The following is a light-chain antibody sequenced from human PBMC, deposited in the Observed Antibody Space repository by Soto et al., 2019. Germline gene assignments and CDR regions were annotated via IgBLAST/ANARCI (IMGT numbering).Light chain of an antibody. Sequence: EIVMTQSPATLSVSPGERATLSCRASQSVSSNLAWYQQKPGQAPRLLIYGASTRAAGIPARFSGSGSGTEFNLTISSLQSEDFAVYDCQQYNNWPLTFGGGTKVEIK. CDR2: GAS. J-gene: IGKJ4*01. CDR3: QQYNNWPLT. CDR1: QSVSSN. V-gene: IGKV3-15*01.